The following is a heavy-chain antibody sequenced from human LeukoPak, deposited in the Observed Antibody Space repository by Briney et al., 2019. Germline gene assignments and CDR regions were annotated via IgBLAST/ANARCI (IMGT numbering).Heavy chain of an antibody. V-gene: IGHV4-59*01. Sequence: SETLSLTCTVSGGSISSYYWSWIRQPPGKGLEWIGYIYYSGSTNYNPSLKSRVTISVDTSKNQFSLKLSSVTAADTAVYYCARIVGYSGYENFDYWGQGTLVTVSS. CDR1: GGSISSYY. CDR2: IYYSGST. CDR3: ARIVGYSGYENFDY. D-gene: IGHD5-12*01. J-gene: IGHJ4*02.